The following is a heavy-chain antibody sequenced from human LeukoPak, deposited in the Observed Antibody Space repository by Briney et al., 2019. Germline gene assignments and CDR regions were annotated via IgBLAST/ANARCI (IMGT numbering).Heavy chain of an antibody. CDR1: GFTFSSYA. V-gene: IGHV3-23*01. CDR2: ISGCGASI. CDR3: AKEVGYDPRSDPIGC. Sequence: GGSLRLSCAASGFTFSSYAMSWVRQAPGQGLEWVSGISGCGASIYYADSAKGRITITRDNSKNTLYLRMSSLRAEDTAVYYCAKEVGYDPRSDPIGCWGQGTLVTVSS. D-gene: IGHD3-22*01. J-gene: IGHJ4*02.